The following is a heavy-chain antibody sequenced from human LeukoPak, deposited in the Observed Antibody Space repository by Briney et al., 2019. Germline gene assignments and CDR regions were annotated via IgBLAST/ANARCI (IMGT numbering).Heavy chain of an antibody. CDR1: GYTFTSYY. D-gene: IGHD3-22*01. Sequence: GASVKVSCKASGYTFTSYYMHWVRQAPGQGLEWMGIINPSGGSTSYAQKFQGRVTMTRDTSTSTVYMELSSLRSEDTAVYYCARDDPNYYDSSGYHYWGQGTLVTVSS. CDR2: INPSGGST. J-gene: IGHJ4*02. CDR3: ARDDPNYYDSSGYHY. V-gene: IGHV1-46*01.